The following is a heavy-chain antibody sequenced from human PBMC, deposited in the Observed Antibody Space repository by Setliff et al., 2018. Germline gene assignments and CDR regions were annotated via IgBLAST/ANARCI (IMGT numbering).Heavy chain of an antibody. D-gene: IGHD6-13*01. Sequence: SETLSLTCTVSGGSISSGSYYWSWIRQPAGKGLEWIGRIYTSGSTNYNPSLKSRVTISVDTSKNQFSLKLSSVTAADTAVYYCARDYGQQLVYNWFDPWGQGTLVTVSS. CDR1: GGSISSGSYY. CDR3: ARDYGQQLVYNWFDP. V-gene: IGHV4-61*02. CDR2: IYTSGST. J-gene: IGHJ5*02.